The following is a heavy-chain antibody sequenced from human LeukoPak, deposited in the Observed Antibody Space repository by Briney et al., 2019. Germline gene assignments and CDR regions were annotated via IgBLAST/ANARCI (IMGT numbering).Heavy chain of an antibody. CDR3: AKDIWFGEFYGAFDI. J-gene: IGHJ3*02. V-gene: IGHV3-9*01. D-gene: IGHD3-10*01. CDR2: ISWNSGSI. CDR1: GFTFDDYA. Sequence: GRSLRLSCAASGFTFDDYAMHWVRQAPGKGLEWVSGISWNSGSIGYADSVKGRSTISRDNAKNSLYLQMNSLRAEDTALYSCAKDIWFGEFYGAFDIWGQGTMVTVSS.